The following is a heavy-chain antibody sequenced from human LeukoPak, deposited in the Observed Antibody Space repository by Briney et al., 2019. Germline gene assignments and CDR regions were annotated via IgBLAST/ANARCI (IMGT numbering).Heavy chain of an antibody. CDR2: ISYDGSNK. J-gene: IGHJ6*02. CDR3: AKGLAARSYYYYGTDV. Sequence: GGSLGLSCAASGFTFSSYGMHWVRQAPGKGLEWVAAISYDGSNKYYADSVKGRFTISRDNSKNTLYLQMNSLRAEDTAVYYCAKGLAARSYYYYGTDVWGQGTTVTVSS. CDR1: GFTFSSYG. D-gene: IGHD6-6*01. V-gene: IGHV3-30*18.